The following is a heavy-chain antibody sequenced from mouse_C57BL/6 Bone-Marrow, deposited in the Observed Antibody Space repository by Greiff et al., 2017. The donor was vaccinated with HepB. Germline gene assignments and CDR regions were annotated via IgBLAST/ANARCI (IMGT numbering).Heavy chain of an antibody. V-gene: IGHV1-81*01. Sequence: VNLVESGAELARPGASVKLSCTASGYTFTSYGISWVKQRTGQGLEWIGEIYPRSGNTYYNEKFKGKATLTANKSSSTAYMGHSSLTSADSAVYFCARPALLRYFDVWGTGTTVTVSS. CDR3: ARPALLRYFDV. J-gene: IGHJ1*03. CDR2: IYPRSGNT. CDR1: GYTFTSYG.